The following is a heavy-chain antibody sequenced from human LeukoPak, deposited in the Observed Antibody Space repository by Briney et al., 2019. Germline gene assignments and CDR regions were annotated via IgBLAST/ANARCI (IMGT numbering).Heavy chain of an antibody. Sequence: PSETLSLTCAVSGYSISSGYYWGGIRQPPGKGLEWIGSIYHSGRTYYNPSLKSRVTISVDTSKNQFSLKLSSVTAADTAVYYCAANFEDTAIYPWGQGTLVTVSS. D-gene: IGHD5-18*01. CDR1: GYSISSGYY. V-gene: IGHV4-38-2*01. CDR3: AANFEDTAIYP. J-gene: IGHJ5*02. CDR2: IYHSGRT.